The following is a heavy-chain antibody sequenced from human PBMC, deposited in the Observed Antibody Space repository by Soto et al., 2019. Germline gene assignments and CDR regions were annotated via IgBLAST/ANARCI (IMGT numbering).Heavy chain of an antibody. Sequence: QVQLVESGGGVVQPGRSLRLSCAASGFTFSSYGMHWVRQAPGKGLEWVAIISYDGSNKYYADSVKGRFTISRDNSKNTLYLQMNSLRAEDTAAYYCAKDHSRIAVAGTLDYWGQGTLVTVSS. J-gene: IGHJ4*02. CDR3: AKDHSRIAVAGTLDY. CDR1: GFTFSSYG. V-gene: IGHV3-30*18. CDR2: ISYDGSNK. D-gene: IGHD6-19*01.